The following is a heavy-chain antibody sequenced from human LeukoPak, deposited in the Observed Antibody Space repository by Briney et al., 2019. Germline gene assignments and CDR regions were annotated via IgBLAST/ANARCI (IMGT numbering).Heavy chain of an antibody. V-gene: IGHV3-15*01. CDR1: GFIFSSAW. J-gene: IGHJ4*02. CDR3: AKDLSYTSGASDH. D-gene: IGHD6-19*01. Sequence: GGSLRLSCAASGFIFSSAWMTWVRQAPGKGLEWVGHIKNKTNGGTTDYAAPVKGRFIISRDDSKNTLSLQLRSLRAEDTAVYYCAKDLSYTSGASDHWGQGTLVTVSS. CDR2: IKNKTNGGTT.